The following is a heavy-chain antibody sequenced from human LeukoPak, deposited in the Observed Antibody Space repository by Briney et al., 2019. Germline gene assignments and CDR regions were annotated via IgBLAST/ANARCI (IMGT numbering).Heavy chain of an antibody. V-gene: IGHV3-21*01. J-gene: IGHJ4*02. CDR2: ISSSSSYI. Sequence: GGSLRLSCAASGFTFSSYSMNWVRQAPGKGLEWVSSISSSSSYIYYADSVKGRFTISRDNAKNSLYLQMNSLRAEDTAVYYCARDERYYGSGSYPYYWGQGTLVTVSS. CDR1: GFTFSSYS. CDR3: ARDERYYGSGSYPYY. D-gene: IGHD3-10*01.